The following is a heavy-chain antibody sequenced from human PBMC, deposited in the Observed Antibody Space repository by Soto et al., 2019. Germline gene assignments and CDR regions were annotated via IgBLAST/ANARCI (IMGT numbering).Heavy chain of an antibody. CDR3: ARERYYGMDV. V-gene: IGHV4-59*01. Sequence: SETLSLTCTVSGGSISSYYWSWIRQPPGKGLEWIGYIYYSGSTNYNPSLKSRATISVDTSKNQFSLKLSSVTAADTAVYYCARERYYGMDVWGQGTTVTVSS. CDR2: IYYSGST. CDR1: GGSISSYY. J-gene: IGHJ6*02.